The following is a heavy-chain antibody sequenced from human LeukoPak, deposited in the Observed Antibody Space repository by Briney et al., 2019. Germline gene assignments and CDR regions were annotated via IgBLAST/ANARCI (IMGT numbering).Heavy chain of an antibody. D-gene: IGHD3-3*01. CDR2: IKLDGSEK. CDR3: ARDQYDTWSRRGNFDS. CDR1: GFTFGKYW. Sequence: GGSLRLSCVASGFTFGKYWMSWVRQAPGKGLEWVANIKLDGSEKNYVDSVKGRFTISRDNTKNSLYLQMNSLRVEDTAVFYCARDQYDTWSRRGNFDSWGQGTQVIVSS. J-gene: IGHJ4*02. V-gene: IGHV3-7*03.